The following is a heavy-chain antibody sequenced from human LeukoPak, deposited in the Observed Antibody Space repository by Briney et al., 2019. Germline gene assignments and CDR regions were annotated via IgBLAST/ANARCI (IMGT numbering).Heavy chain of an antibody. CDR3: ARVDPYYYYYGMDV. V-gene: IGHV4-30-2*01. J-gene: IGHJ6*02. CDR2: IYHSGST. Sequence: SETLSLTCAVSGGPISSGGYSWSWIRQPPGKGLEWIGYIYHSGSTYYNPSLKSRVTISVDRPKNQFSLKLSSVTAADTAVYYCARVDPYYYYYGMDVWGQGTTVTVSS. CDR1: GGPISSGGYS.